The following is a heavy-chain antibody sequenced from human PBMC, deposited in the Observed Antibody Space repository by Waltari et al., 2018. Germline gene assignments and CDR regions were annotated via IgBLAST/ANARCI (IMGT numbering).Heavy chain of an antibody. D-gene: IGHD1-7*01. V-gene: IGHV4-38-2*02. J-gene: IGHJ4*02. CDR3: VRDRPGGTYHYFDS. CDR1: GYSISSGYY. Sequence: QVQLQESGPGLVTPSETLSLTCSVSGYSISSGYYWGWIRQPPGKGLEWIGSVYHSGSTYYNPSLMGRAAISVDTSENQLSLKLSSVTAAETAVYYCVRDRPGGTYHYFDSWGQGTLVTVSS. CDR2: VYHSGST.